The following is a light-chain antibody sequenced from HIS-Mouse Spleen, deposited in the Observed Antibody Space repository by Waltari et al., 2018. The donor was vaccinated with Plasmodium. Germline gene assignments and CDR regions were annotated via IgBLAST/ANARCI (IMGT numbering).Light chain of an antibody. V-gene: IGKV1-39*01. CDR3: LQHNSYPMYT. CDR2: ASS. J-gene: IGKJ2*01. CDR1: QSISSY. Sequence: DIQMTKSPSSLSASVGDRVTITCRASQSISSYLNWYQQKPGKAPKLLIYASSSLQSGVPSRFSGSGSVTDFTLTISSLQPEDFATYYCLQHNSYPMYTFGQGTKLEIK.